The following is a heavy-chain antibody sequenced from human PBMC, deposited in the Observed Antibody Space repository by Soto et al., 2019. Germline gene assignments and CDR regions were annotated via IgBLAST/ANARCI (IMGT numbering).Heavy chain of an antibody. D-gene: IGHD3-22*01. V-gene: IGHV5-51*01. Sequence: GESLKISCKGSGYSFTSYWIGWVRQMPGKGLEWMGIIYPGDSDTRYSPSFQGQVTISADKSISTAYLQMNSLRAEDTAVYYCAKDVGANYYDSSGHYNPLDAFDIWGQGTMVTVSS. J-gene: IGHJ3*02. CDR2: IYPGDSDT. CDR3: AKDVGANYYDSSGHYNPLDAFDI. CDR1: GYSFTSYW.